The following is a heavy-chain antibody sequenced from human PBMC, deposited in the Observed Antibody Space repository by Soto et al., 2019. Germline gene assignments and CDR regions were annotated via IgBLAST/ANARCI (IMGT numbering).Heavy chain of an antibody. CDR2: IIPIFGTA. J-gene: IGHJ6*02. CDR1: GGTFSSYA. V-gene: IGHV1-69*12. Sequence: QVQLVQSGAEVKKPGSSVKVSCKASGGTFSSYAISWVRQAPGQGLEWMGGIIPIFGTANYAQKFQGRVTIPADESTSTAYMELSALRSEDKARYYCTRKAEDESPGPGCCYYYGMDVWGQGPTVTVSS. CDR3: TRKAEDESPGPGCCYYYGMDV. D-gene: IGHD2-21*01.